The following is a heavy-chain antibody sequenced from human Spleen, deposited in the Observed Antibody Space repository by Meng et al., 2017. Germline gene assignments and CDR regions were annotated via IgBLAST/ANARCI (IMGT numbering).Heavy chain of an antibody. V-gene: IGHV4-61*05. J-gene: IGHJ4*02. CDR3: ARGGWSLDY. CDR1: DGSISSSSYY. Sequence: QLQLQESGPGLVKPSETLSLTCPVSDGSISSSSYYWGWIRQPPGKGLEWIGYIYYSGSTNYNPSLKSRVTISVDTSKNQFSLNLSSVTAADTAVYYCARGGWSLDYWGQGTLVTVSS. CDR2: IYYSGST. D-gene: IGHD2-15*01.